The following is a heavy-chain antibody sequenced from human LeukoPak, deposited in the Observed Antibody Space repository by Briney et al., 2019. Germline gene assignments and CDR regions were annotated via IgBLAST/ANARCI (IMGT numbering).Heavy chain of an antibody. CDR3: ANVGSTNWHYAFPI. CDR2: ISYDGGTT. V-gene: IGHV3-23*01. CDR1: GFTFSSYS. Sequence: GGSLRLSCAASGFTFSSYSMNWVRQAPGKGLEWVSFISYDGGTTSYSDSAKGRFTISRDNSKNTLYLQLNSLRAEDTAVYSCANVGSTNWHYAFPIWGQGTTVTVSS. D-gene: IGHD1-26*01. J-gene: IGHJ3*02.